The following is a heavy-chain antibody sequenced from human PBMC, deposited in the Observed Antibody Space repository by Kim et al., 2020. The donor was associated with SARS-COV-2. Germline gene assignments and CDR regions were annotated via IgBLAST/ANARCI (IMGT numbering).Heavy chain of an antibody. Sequence: RFTISRDNAKNSLYLQMNSLRAEDTAVYYCAREIVVPAAMNYYYYYGMDVWGQGTTVTVSS. J-gene: IGHJ6*02. D-gene: IGHD2-2*01. CDR3: AREIVVPAAMNYYYYYGMDV. V-gene: IGHV3-11*06.